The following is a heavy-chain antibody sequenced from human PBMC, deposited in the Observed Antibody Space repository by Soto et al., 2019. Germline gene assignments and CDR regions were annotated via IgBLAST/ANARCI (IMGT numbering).Heavy chain of an antibody. J-gene: IGHJ5*01. CDR2: ISAYNGNT. CDR3: ARVVGALGHWFDP. V-gene: IGHV1-18*01. Sequence: ASVKVSCKASGYTFTSYGISWVRQAPGQGLEWMGRISAYNGNTNYAQKLQGRVTMTTDTSTSTAYMELRSLSFDDTAVYYCARVVGALGHWFDPWGQGTMVTVSS. CDR1: GYTFTSYG. D-gene: IGHD1-26*01.